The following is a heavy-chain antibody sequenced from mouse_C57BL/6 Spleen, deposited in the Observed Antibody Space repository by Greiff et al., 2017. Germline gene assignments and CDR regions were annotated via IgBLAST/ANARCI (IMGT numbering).Heavy chain of an antibody. CDR1: GYSITSGYY. D-gene: IGHD4-1*02. J-gene: IGHJ3*01. V-gene: IGHV3-6*01. CDR3: ARANWAGFAY. Sequence: EVQLQESGPGLVKPSQSLSLTCSVTGYSITSGYYWNWIRQFPGNKLEWMGYISYDGSNNYNPSLKNRISITRDTSKNQFFLKLNSVSTEDTATYYCARANWAGFAYWGQGTLVTVSA. CDR2: ISYDGSN.